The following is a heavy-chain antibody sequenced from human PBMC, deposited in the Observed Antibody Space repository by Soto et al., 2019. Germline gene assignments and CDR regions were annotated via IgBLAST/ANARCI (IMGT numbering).Heavy chain of an antibody. D-gene: IGHD6-13*01. CDR3: ASEKYSSSSYWFDP. CDR2: IISSGSTI. V-gene: IGHV3-48*04. CDR1: GCTFCGDS. Sequence: GGSLRLSCAASGCTFCGDSMNWVRPAPGKGLERVSYIISSGSTIYYADSVKGLFTISRDNAKNSLYLQMNSLRAEDTAVYYCASEKYSSSSYWFDPWGKGTLVT. J-gene: IGHJ5*02.